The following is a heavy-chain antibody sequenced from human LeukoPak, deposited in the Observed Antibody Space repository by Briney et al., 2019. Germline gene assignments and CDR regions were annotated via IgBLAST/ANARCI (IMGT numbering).Heavy chain of an antibody. CDR2: ISYDGSNK. V-gene: IGHV3-30-3*01. CDR1: GFTFSSYA. Sequence: QTGGSLRLSCAASGFTFSSYAMHWVRQAPGKGLEWVAVISYDGSNKYYADSVKGRFTISRDNSKNTLYLQMNSLRVEDTAVYYCAVVSDAFDIWGQGTMVTVSS. J-gene: IGHJ3*02. CDR3: AVVSDAFDI. D-gene: IGHD5/OR15-5a*01.